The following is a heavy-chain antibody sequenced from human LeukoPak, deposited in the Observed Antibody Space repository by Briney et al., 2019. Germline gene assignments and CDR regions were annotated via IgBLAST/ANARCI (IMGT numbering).Heavy chain of an antibody. D-gene: IGHD3-10*01. CDR3: ARDAGGSGSYFVY. CDR2: ISYDGSNK. CDR1: GFTFSSYA. V-gene: IGHV3-30*04. Sequence: GGSLRLSCAASGFTFSSYAMHWFRQAPGKGLEWVAVISYDGSNKYYADSVKGRFTISRDNSKNTLYLQMNSLRAEDTAVYYCARDAGGSGSYFVYWGQGTLVTVSS. J-gene: IGHJ4*02.